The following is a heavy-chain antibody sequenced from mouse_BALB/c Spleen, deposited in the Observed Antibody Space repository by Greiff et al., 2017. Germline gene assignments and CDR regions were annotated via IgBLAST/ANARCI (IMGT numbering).Heavy chain of an antibody. CDR2: ISSGSSTT. CDR3: AIYYGSAMDY. V-gene: IGHV5-17*02. CDR1: GFTFTSFG. D-gene: IGHD1-1*01. Sequence: DVMLVESGGGLVQPGGSRKLSCAASGFTFTSFGMHWVRQAPEKGLEWVAYISSGSSTTYYADTVKGRFTISRDNPKNTLFLQMTSLRSEDTAVYYCAIYYGSAMDYWGQGTSVTVSS. J-gene: IGHJ4*01.